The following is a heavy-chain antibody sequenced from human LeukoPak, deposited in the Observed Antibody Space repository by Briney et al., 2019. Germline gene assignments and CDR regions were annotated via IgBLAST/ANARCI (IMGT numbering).Heavy chain of an antibody. CDR1: GFTFSSYA. D-gene: IGHD3-16*01. CDR3: AKLGGQEIYNYYVGV. CDR2: ISGSGGST. V-gene: IGHV3-23*01. Sequence: PGGSLRLSCAASGFTFSSYAMSWVRQAPGKGLEWVSAISGSGGSTYYADSVKGRSTISRDNSKNTLYLQMHSLRAEDTAVYYCAKLGGQEIYNYYVGVWGKGTTVAVSS. J-gene: IGHJ6*03.